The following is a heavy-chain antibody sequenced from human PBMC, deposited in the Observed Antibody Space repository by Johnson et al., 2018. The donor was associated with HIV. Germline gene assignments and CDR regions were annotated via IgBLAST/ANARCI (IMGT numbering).Heavy chain of an antibody. CDR2: ISYDGSNK. V-gene: IGHV3-30*18. D-gene: IGHD3/OR15-3a*01. CDR3: AKGFFELDDAFDI. J-gene: IGHJ3*02. CDR1: GFMFSSFA. Sequence: QVQLVESGGGVVQPGRSLRLSCAASGFMFSSFAMHWVRQAPGKGLEWVAVISYDGSNKYYADSVKGRFTISRDNSKNTLYLQMNSLRAEDTAVYYCAKGFFELDDAFDIWGQGTMVTVSS.